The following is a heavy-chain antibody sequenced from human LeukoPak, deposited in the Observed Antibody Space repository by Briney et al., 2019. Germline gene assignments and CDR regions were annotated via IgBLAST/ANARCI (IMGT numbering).Heavy chain of an antibody. CDR2: IYPGDSHI. J-gene: IGHJ4*02. CDR1: GYSFTSYW. V-gene: IGHV5-51*01. CDR3: ARGAAVAGGFFDY. D-gene: IGHD6-19*01. Sequence: GESLKISCKGSGYSFTSYWIGWVRQMPGKGLEWMGIIYPGDSHIRYSPSFQGQVTISADKSISTAYLQWSSLKASDTAMYYCARGAAVAGGFFDYWGQGTLVTVSS.